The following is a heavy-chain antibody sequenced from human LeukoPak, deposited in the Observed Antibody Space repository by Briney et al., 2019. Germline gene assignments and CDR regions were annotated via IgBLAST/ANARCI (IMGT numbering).Heavy chain of an antibody. CDR1: GFSFSGYG. V-gene: IGHV3-30*02. Sequence: GGSLRLSCAASGFSFSGYGMHWVRQVPGKGLEWVAFIRYDGITKFYIDSVKGRFAISRDNSKNTLSLQMNSLRTEDTAVYYCAALHTGTFVDYWGQGSLVTVSS. CDR3: AALHTGTFVDY. CDR2: IRYDGITK. D-gene: IGHD4-17*01. J-gene: IGHJ4*02.